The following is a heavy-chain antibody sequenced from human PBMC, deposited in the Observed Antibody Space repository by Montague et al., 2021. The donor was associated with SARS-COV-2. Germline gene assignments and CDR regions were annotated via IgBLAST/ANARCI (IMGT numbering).Heavy chain of an antibody. D-gene: IGHD5-18*01. Sequence: SETLSLTCTVSGGSISSSSYYWGWIRQPPGKGLEWIGYIYYSGSTNYNPSLKCRVTISVDTSKNQFSLKLSSVTAADTAVYYCASQEVDTAMDRNYYYYGMDVWGQGTTVTVSS. CDR2: IYYSGST. V-gene: IGHV4-61*05. CDR3: ASQEVDTAMDRNYYYYGMDV. J-gene: IGHJ6*02. CDR1: GGSISSSSYY.